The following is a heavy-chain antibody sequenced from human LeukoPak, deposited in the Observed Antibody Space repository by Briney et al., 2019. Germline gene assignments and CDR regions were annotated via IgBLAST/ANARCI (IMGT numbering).Heavy chain of an antibody. Sequence: GGSLRLSCATSGFTFSSYAMSWVRQAPGKGLEWVSAIRGSGGSTYYADSVKGRFTISRDNSKNTLYLQMSSLRAEDTAVHYCAKGTSPYYYGMDVWGQGTTVTVSS. V-gene: IGHV3-23*01. CDR2: IRGSGGST. CDR1: GFTFSSYA. D-gene: IGHD1-7*01. J-gene: IGHJ6*02. CDR3: AKGTSPYYYGMDV.